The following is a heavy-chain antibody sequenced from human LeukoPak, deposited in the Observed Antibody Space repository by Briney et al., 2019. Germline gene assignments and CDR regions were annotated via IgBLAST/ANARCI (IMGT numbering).Heavy chain of an antibody. CDR2: INHSGST. D-gene: IGHD3-16*01. J-gene: IGHJ4*02. V-gene: IGHV4-34*01. Sequence: SETLSLTCAVYGGSFSGYYWSWLRQPPGKGLEWIGEINHSGSTNYNPSLKSRVTISVDTSKNQFSLKLSSVTAADTAVYYCARTPYLYDYVWGRHDYWGQGTLVTASS. CDR1: GGSFSGYY. CDR3: ARTPYLYDYVWGRHDY.